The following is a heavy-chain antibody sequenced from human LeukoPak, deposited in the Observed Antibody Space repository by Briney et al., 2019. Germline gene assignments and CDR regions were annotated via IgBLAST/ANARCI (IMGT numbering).Heavy chain of an antibody. CDR2: ICSSGSTI. D-gene: IGHD6-13*01. Sequence: GGSLRLSCAASGFTFSSYEMNWVRQAPGKGLEWVSYICSSGSTIYYADSVKGRFTISRDNAKNSLYLQMNSLRAEDTAVYYCAREYGSSHWFDPWGQGTLVTVSS. V-gene: IGHV3-48*03. CDR1: GFTFSSYE. CDR3: AREYGSSHWFDP. J-gene: IGHJ5*02.